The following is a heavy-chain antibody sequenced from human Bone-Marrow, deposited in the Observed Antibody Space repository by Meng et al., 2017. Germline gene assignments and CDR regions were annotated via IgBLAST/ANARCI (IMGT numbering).Heavy chain of an antibody. V-gene: IGHV3-30*04. Sequence: SLKISCAASGFTFSSYAMHWVRQAPGKGLEWVAVISYDGSNKYYADSVKGRFTISRDNSKNTLYLQMNSLRAEDTAVYYCARGPHYYDSSGAIDYWGQGTLVTVSS. D-gene: IGHD3-22*01. CDR1: GFTFSSYA. CDR3: ARGPHYYDSSGAIDY. CDR2: ISYDGSNK. J-gene: IGHJ4*02.